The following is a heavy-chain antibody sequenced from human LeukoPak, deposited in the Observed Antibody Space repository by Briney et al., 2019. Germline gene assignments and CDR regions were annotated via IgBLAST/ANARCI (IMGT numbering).Heavy chain of an antibody. CDR1: GGSISSYY. CDR3: ARDSCDMTTDDAFDI. CDR2: IYYSGST. Sequence: SETLSLTCTVSGGSISSYYWSWIRQPPGKGLEWIGYIYYSGSTNYNPSLKSRVTISVDTSKNQFSLKLSSVTAADTAVYYCARDSCDMTTDDAFDIWGQGTMVTVSS. D-gene: IGHD4-11*01. V-gene: IGHV4-59*01. J-gene: IGHJ3*02.